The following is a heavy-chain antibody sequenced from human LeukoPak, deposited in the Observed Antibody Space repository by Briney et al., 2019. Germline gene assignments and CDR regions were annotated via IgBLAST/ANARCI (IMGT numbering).Heavy chain of an antibody. J-gene: IGHJ4*02. CDR3: ARVFRIAARLDY. CDR1: GGSISSGSYY. V-gene: IGHV4-61*02. D-gene: IGHD6-6*01. Sequence: PSETLSLTCTVSGGSISSGSYYWSWIRQPAGKGLEWIGRIYTSGSTNYNPSLKSRVTISVDTSKNQFSLKLSSVTAADTAVYYCARVFRIAARLDYWGQGTLVTVSS. CDR2: IYTSGST.